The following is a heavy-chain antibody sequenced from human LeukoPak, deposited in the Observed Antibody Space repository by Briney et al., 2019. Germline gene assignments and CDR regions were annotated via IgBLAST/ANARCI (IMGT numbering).Heavy chain of an antibody. D-gene: IGHD2-2*01. CDR1: EFTFSSYG. CDR3: ARVLKVKVVPDYYGMDV. CDR2: ISYDGSNK. V-gene: IGHV3-30*03. J-gene: IGHJ6*02. Sequence: PGGSLRLSCAASEFTFSSYGMHWVRQAPGKGLEWVTVISYDGSNKYYADSVKGRFTISRDNSKNTLYLQMNSLRAEDTAVYYCARVLKVKVVPDYYGMDVWGQGTTVTVSS.